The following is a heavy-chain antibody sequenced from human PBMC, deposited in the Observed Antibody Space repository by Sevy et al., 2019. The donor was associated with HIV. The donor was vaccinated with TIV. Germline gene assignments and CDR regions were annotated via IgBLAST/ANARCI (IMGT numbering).Heavy chain of an antibody. J-gene: IGHJ4*02. CDR1: GYTFTGYY. D-gene: IGHD1-26*01. V-gene: IGHV1-2*02. CDR2: INPNSGGT. Sequence: ASVKVSCKASGYTFTGYYMHWVRQAPGQGLESMGWINPNSGGTNYAQTFQGRVTMTRDTSISTAYMELSRLRSDDTAVYYWARGLVGATIDYWGQGTLVTVSS. CDR3: ARGLVGATIDY.